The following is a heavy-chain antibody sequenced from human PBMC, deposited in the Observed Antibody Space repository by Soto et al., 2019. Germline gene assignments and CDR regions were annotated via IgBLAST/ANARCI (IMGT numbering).Heavy chain of an antibody. CDR2: IYSGGTT. V-gene: IGHV3-66*01. J-gene: IGHJ4*02. Sequence: EVQLVESGGGLVQPGGSLRLSCAASGFTVSSNYMSWVRQAPGKGLERVSIIYSGGTTYYADSVKGRFTVSRDNSKNTLSLQMNSLRVEDPAVYYCARAGMRQAAAGSLDCCPIDSWGQGTLVTVSS. D-gene: IGHD6-13*01. CDR1: GFTVSSNY. CDR3: ARAGMRQAAAGSLDCCPIDS.